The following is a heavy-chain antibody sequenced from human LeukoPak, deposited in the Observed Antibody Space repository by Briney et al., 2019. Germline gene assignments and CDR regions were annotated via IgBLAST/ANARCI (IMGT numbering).Heavy chain of an antibody. CDR3: ARSIIGTRSKFDY. D-gene: IGHD1/OR15-1a*01. J-gene: IGHJ4*02. CDR1: GGSIGTYY. CDR2: ISYSGST. Sequence: SETLSLTCTVSGGSIGTYYWSWIRQPPGMGLEWIGYISYSGSTNYNPSLKSRVTISLDTSKNQFALKLSSVTAADTAVYYCARSIIGTRSKFDYWGQGTLVTVSS. V-gene: IGHV4-59*08.